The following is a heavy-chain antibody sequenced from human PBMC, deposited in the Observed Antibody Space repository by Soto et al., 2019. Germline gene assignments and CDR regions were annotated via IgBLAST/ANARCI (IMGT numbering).Heavy chain of an antibody. V-gene: IGHV3-30-3*01. J-gene: IGHJ4*02. CDR2: ISYDGSNK. CDR1: GFTFSSYA. Sequence: QVQLVESGGGVVQPGRSPRLSCAASGFTFSSYAMHWVRQAPGKGLEWVAVISYDGSNKYYADSVKGRFTISRDNSKNTLYLQMNSLRAEDTAVYYCARDAGVDHLDYWGQGTLVTVSS. CDR3: ARDAGVDHLDY. D-gene: IGHD2-15*01.